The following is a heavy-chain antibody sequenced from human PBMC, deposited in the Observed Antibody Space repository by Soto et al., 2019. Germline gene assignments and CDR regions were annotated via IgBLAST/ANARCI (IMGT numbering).Heavy chain of an antibody. CDR2: INSEGNSP. CDR3: ARGSNHFDY. CDR1: ELTFSPSW. Sequence: EVQLVESGGGLVRPGGSLRVSCATSELTFSPSWMHWVRQVPGKGPVWVSRINSEGNSPSYADSVKGRFTISRDNAKNTLYLQMNSLRAEDTAVYYCARGSNHFDYWGQGTLVTVSS. D-gene: IGHD4-4*01. V-gene: IGHV3-74*01. J-gene: IGHJ4*02.